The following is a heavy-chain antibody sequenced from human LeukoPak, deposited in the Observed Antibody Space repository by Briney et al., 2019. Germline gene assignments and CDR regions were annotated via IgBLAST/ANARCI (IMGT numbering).Heavy chain of an antibody. CDR3: ARAHYGDYFDY. J-gene: IGHJ4*02. CDR2: ISSSSYI. V-gene: IGHV3-21*01. D-gene: IGHD4-17*01. Sequence: GGSLRLSCAASGLTFSSYSMNSVRQAPGKGLECVSSISSSSYIYYADSVKGRFTTSRDNAKNSLYLQMNSLRAEDTAVYYCARAHYGDYFDYWGQGTLVTVSS. CDR1: GLTFSSYS.